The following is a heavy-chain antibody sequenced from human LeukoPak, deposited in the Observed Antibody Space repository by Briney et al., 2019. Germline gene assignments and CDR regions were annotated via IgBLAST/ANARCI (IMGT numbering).Heavy chain of an antibody. Sequence: GGSLRLSCAASEFAFSTYNMNWVRQAPGKGLEWVSYISTGSSTTYYADSVKGRFTISRDNVENSLYLQMNSLRVEDTAVYYCAARSSGNPYFWGQGTLVTVSS. V-gene: IGHV3-48*01. J-gene: IGHJ4*02. CDR1: EFAFSTYN. CDR3: AARSSGNPYF. D-gene: IGHD1-26*01. CDR2: ISTGSSTT.